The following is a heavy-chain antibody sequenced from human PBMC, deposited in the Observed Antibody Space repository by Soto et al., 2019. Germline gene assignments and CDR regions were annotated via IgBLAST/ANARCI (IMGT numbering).Heavy chain of an antibody. CDR1: GGSFSGYY. CDR2: INHSGST. V-gene: IGHV4-34*01. CDR3: ARNLGDYDFWSGWRPYGMDV. D-gene: IGHD3-3*01. Sequence: PSETLSLTCAVYGGSFSGYYWSWIRQPPGKGLEWIGEINHSGSTNYNPSLKSRVTISVDTSKNKFSLKLSSVTAADTAVYYCARNLGDYDFWSGWRPYGMDVWGKGTTVTVS. J-gene: IGHJ6*04.